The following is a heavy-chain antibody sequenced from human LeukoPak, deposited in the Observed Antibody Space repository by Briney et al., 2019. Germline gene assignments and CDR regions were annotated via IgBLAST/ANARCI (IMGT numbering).Heavy chain of an antibody. D-gene: IGHD7-27*01. CDR3: ALTALLGRSDYFDY. V-gene: IGHV3-30*03. CDR2: ISYDGSNK. Sequence: GRSLRLSCAASGFTFSNYGMHWVRQAPGKGLEWVAVISYDGSNKYYADSVKGRFTISRDNSKNMLYLQMSSLRAEDTAVYYCALTALLGRSDYFDYWGQGTLVTVSS. CDR1: GFTFSNYG. J-gene: IGHJ4*02.